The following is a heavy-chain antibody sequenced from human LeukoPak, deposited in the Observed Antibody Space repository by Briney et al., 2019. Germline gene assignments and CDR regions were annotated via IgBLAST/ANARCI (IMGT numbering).Heavy chain of an antibody. CDR2: IKSKTDGGTT. J-gene: IGHJ4*02. CDR3: TTDQWLVSTFDY. Sequence: GGSLRLSCAASGFTFSNAWMSWVRQAPGKGLEWVGRIKSKTDGGTTDYAAPVKGRFTISRDDSKNTLYLQMNSLKTEDTAMYYCTTDQWLVSTFDYWGQGTLVTVSS. D-gene: IGHD6-19*01. CDR1: GFTFSNAW. V-gene: IGHV3-15*01.